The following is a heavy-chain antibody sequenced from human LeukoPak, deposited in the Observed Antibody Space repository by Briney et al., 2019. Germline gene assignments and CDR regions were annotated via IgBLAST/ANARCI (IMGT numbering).Heavy chain of an antibody. Sequence: GGSLRLSCAASGFTFSTYNMNWVRQAPGKGLEWVSSISRSSGYIYYADSVKGRFTISRDNAKNSFYLQMTSLRAEDTAVYYCARWNYAFDIWGQGTTVTVAS. CDR3: ARWNYAFDI. CDR2: ISRSSGYI. J-gene: IGHJ3*02. D-gene: IGHD1-7*01. V-gene: IGHV3-21*01. CDR1: GFTFSTYN.